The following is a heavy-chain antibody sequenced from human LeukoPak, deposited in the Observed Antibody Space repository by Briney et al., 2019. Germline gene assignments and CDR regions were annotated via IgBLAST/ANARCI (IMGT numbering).Heavy chain of an antibody. J-gene: IGHJ4*02. D-gene: IGHD2-15*01. CDR1: GDSLKTYY. CDR2: IYYSGHT. CDR3: ATYKENKEATRGFDY. V-gene: IGHV4-59*08. Sequence: SETLSLTCAVSGDSLKTYYWNWIRQTPGKGLEWIGYIYYSGHTDYNPSLKSRVTISVDTSKNQFSLSLRSVTAADTAVYFCATYKENKEATRGFDYWGQGTLVTVSS.